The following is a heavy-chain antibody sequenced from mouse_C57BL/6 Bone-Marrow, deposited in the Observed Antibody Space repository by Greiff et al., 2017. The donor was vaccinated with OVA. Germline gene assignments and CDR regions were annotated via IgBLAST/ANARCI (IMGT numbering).Heavy chain of an antibody. Sequence: VQLQESGAELVRPGASVTLSCKASGYTFTDYEMHWVKQTPVHGLEWIGAIDPETGGTAYNQKFKGKAILTADKSSGTTYMELHVPASEDSAVYYCTRGYSNYYAMDYWGQGTSVTVSS. J-gene: IGHJ4*01. V-gene: IGHV1-15*01. D-gene: IGHD2-5*01. CDR2: IDPETGGT. CDR3: TRGYSNYYAMDY. CDR1: GYTFTDYE.